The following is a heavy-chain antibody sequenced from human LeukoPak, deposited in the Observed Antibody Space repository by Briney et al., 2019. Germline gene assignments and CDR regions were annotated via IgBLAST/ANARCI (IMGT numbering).Heavy chain of an antibody. Sequence: SETLSLTCAVYGGSFSGYYWSRIRQPPGKGLEWIGEINHSGSTNYNPSLKSRVTISVDTSKNQFSLKLSSVTAADTAVYYCARQDILPDAFDIWGQGTMVTVSS. CDR2: INHSGST. CDR1: GGSFSGYY. J-gene: IGHJ3*02. CDR3: ARQDILPDAFDI. D-gene: IGHD2-15*01. V-gene: IGHV4-34*01.